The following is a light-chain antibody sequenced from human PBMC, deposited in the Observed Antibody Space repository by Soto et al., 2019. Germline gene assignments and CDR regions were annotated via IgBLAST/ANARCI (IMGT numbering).Light chain of an antibody. CDR1: QSVANF. J-gene: IGKJ5*01. V-gene: IGKV3-11*01. CDR3: QQRIKWPIT. Sequence: EIVLTQSPGTLSLSPGERATLSCRASQSVANFLAWYQHKSGQAPRLLIYDSSNRATGIPARFSGSGSGTDFTLTISSLEPEDFAVYYCQQRIKWPITFGQGTRLEI. CDR2: DSS.